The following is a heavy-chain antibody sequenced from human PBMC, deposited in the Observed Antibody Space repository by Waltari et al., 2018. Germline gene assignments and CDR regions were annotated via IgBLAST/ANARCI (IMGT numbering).Heavy chain of an antibody. D-gene: IGHD2-8*01. Sequence: EVQLVESGGGLLQPGGSLRLSCAASGFTFSSYALRRGRQAPGKGLGWVSAISGSGGSTYYADSVKGRFTISRDKSKNTLYLQMNSLRAEDTAVYYCAKEKLSLISVVDYWGQGTLVTVSS. CDR3: AKEKLSLISVVDY. V-gene: IGHV3-23*04. CDR1: GFTFSSYA. CDR2: ISGSGGST. J-gene: IGHJ4*02.